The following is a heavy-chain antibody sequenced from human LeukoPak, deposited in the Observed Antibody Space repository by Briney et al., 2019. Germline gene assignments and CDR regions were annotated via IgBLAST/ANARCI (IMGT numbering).Heavy chain of an antibody. J-gene: IGHJ4*02. CDR1: GFTFSSYA. Sequence: GRSLRLSCAASGFTFSSYAMHWVRQAPGKGLDWVALISYDGSNKYYADSVKGRFTISRDNSKNTLYLQMNSLRAEDTAVYYCANEIRPNDYWGQGTQVTVSS. V-gene: IGHV3-30-3*02. CDR3: ANEIRPNDY. CDR2: ISYDGSNK. D-gene: IGHD4-17*01.